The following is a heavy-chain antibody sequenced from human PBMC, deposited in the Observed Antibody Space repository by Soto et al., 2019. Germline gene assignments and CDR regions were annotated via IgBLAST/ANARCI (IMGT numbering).Heavy chain of an antibody. J-gene: IGHJ4*02. CDR3: ARVRLSWDTALVPFDY. Sequence: EVQLVESGGGLVQPGGSLRLSCAASGFTFSSYWMHWVRQVPGKGLEWVSRISSHGSSTNYADSVKGRFTISRDNAKNTLSLQMNSLRAEDTAVYYCARVRLSWDTALVPFDYWGQGTLVTVSS. V-gene: IGHV3-74*01. CDR2: ISSHGSST. D-gene: IGHD5-18*01. CDR1: GFTFSSYW.